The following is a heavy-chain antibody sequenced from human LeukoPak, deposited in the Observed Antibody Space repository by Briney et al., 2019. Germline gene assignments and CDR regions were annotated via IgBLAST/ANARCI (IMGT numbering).Heavy chain of an antibody. CDR2: IYYSGST. V-gene: IGHV4-39*02. D-gene: IGHD6-13*01. J-gene: IGHJ4*02. CDR3: ARDSHSSSWELYFDY. Sequence: PSETLSLTCTVSGGSISGSSSYWGWIRQPPGKGLEWIGSIYYSGSTYYNPSLKSRVTISVDTSKNQFSLKLSSVTAADTAVYYCARDSHSSSWELYFDYWGQGTLVTVSS. CDR1: GGSISGSSSY.